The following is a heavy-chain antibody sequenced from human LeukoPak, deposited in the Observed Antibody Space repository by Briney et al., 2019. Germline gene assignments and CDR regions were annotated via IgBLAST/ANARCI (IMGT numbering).Heavy chain of an antibody. J-gene: IGHJ4*02. Sequence: ASVMVSCKASGYTFTGYYMHWVRQAPGQGLEWMGRINPNSGGTNYAQKFQGRVTMTRDTSISTAYMELSRLRSDDTAVYYCAREVAYCGGDCAYWGQGTLVTVSS. D-gene: IGHD2-21*02. V-gene: IGHV1-2*06. CDR3: AREVAYCGGDCAY. CDR2: INPNSGGT. CDR1: GYTFTGYY.